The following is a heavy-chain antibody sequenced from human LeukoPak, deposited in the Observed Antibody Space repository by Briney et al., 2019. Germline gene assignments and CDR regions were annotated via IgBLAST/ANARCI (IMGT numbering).Heavy chain of an antibody. J-gene: IGHJ4*02. CDR3: ATSYSSSWYDY. D-gene: IGHD6-13*01. Sequence: GEPLQISCKGSGYSFTSYWIGWVRQMPGKGLEWMGIIYPGDSDTRYSPSFQGQVTISADKSISTAYLQWSSLKASDTAMYYCATSYSSSWYDYWGQGTLVTVSS. V-gene: IGHV5-51*01. CDR2: IYPGDSDT. CDR1: GYSFTSYW.